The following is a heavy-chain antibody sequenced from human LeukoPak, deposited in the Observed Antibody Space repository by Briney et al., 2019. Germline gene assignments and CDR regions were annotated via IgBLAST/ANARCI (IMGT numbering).Heavy chain of an antibody. D-gene: IGHD3-3*01. V-gene: IGHV4-39*01. CDR3: ARHPRGDFCDY. CDR2: IYYSGST. J-gene: IGHJ4*02. CDR1: GGSISSSRYS. Sequence: PSETLSLTCTVSGGSISSSRYSWGWIRQPPGKGLEWIGSIYYSGSTYYNPSLKSRVTISVDTSKNQFSLKLSSVTAADTAVYYCARHPRGDFCDYWGQGTLVTVSS.